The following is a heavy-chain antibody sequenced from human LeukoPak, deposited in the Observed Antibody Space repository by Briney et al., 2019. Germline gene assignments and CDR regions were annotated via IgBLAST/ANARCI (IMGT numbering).Heavy chain of an antibody. V-gene: IGHV1-46*01. CDR3: ARDVSSSWGDRLGY. J-gene: IGHJ4*02. D-gene: IGHD6-13*01. CDR2: INPSGGST. CDR1: GYTFTSYY. Sequence: ASVKVSCKASGYTFTSYYMHWVRQAPGQGLEWMGIINPSGGSTSYAQKFQGRVTMTRDTSISTAYMELSRLRSDDTAVYYCARDVSSSWGDRLGYWGQGTLVTVSS.